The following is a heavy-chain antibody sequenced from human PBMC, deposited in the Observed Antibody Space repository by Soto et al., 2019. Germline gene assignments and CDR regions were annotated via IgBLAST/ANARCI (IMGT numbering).Heavy chain of an antibody. V-gene: IGHV4-61*08. CDR3: ARTYCTTTACQAHGIDV. Sequence: ETLSLTCTVSGDSISRGGYYWTWIRQHPGKGLEWIGYIYYSGTTNYNPPLKSRITISVDTSGNQFPLKLSSVTAADTAVYFCARTYCTTTACQAHGIDVWGQGTTVTVSS. J-gene: IGHJ6*02. D-gene: IGHD4-4*01. CDR1: GDSISRGGYY. CDR2: IYYSGTT.